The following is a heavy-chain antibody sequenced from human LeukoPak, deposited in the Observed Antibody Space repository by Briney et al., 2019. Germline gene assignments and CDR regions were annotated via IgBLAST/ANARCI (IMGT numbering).Heavy chain of an antibody. CDR1: GFIFSSYE. V-gene: IGHV3-48*03. CDR2: IGNSGSPI. J-gene: IGHJ4*02. Sequence: GGSLRLSCAASGFIFSSYEMNWVRQAPGKGLEWVSYIGNSGSPIYYADSVKGRFTISRDNAKNSLFLQMSSLRAEDTAVYYCARTFDSWGQGTLVTVSS. CDR3: ARTFDS.